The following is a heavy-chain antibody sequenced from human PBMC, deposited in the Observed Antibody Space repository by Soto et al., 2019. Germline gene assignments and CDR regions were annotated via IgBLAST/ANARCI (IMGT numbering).Heavy chain of an antibody. CDR2: IIPIFGTA. J-gene: IGHJ5*02. CDR3: ARESPSTTTVVGGGNLDP. CDR1: GGTFSSYA. Sequence: GASVKVSCKASGGTFSSYAISWVRQAPGQGLEWMGGIIPIFGTANYAQKFQGRVTITADKSTSTAYMELSSLRSEDTAVYYCARESPSTTTVVGGGNLDPWGQGTLVTVSS. D-gene: IGHD4-17*01. V-gene: IGHV1-69*06.